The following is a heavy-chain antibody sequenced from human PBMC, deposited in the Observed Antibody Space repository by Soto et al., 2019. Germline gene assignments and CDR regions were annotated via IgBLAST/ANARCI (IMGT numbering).Heavy chain of an antibody. CDR1: TSNLKNYA. V-gene: IGHV3-23*01. D-gene: IGHD3-16*01. J-gene: IGHJ4*02. Sequence: GGSLRLSCVDSTSNLKNYAMAWVRQAPGKGLEWVSALTDTGGSTYYAASVKGRFTISRDNSRNTLFLQMDRLRVDDTAVYYCAKIKGAITFLHFDTWGQGPLVTVYS. CDR2: LTDTGGST. CDR3: AKIKGAITFLHFDT.